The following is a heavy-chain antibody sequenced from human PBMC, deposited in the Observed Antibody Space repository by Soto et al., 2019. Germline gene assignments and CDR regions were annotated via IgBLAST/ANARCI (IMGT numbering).Heavy chain of an antibody. CDR2: VTANGGST. J-gene: IGHJ6*02. CDR3: ASLGVGDWANYYYYYGMDV. Sequence: GGSLRLSCAAPGFTFSVYAMTWVRQAPGKGLEWVSAVTANGGSTYSADSVKGRFTISRDNSKNTLFLQVNSLRAEDTAVYYCASLGVGDWANYYYYYGMDVWGQGTTVTVSS. CDR1: GFTFSVYA. D-gene: IGHD2-21*02. V-gene: IGHV3-23*01.